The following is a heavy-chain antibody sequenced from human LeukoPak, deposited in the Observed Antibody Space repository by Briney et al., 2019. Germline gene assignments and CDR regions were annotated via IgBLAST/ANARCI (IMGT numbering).Heavy chain of an antibody. D-gene: IGHD6-13*01. V-gene: IGHV3-21*01. CDR1: GFTFSSYS. CDR2: ISSSSSYI. Sequence: PGGSLRLSCAASGFTFSSYSMNWVRQAPGKGLEWVSSISSSSSYIYYADSVKGRFTISRDNAKNPLYLQMNSLRAEDTAVYYCARDSSSWQGGWFDPWGQGTLVTVSS. CDR3: ARDSSSWQGGWFDP. J-gene: IGHJ5*02.